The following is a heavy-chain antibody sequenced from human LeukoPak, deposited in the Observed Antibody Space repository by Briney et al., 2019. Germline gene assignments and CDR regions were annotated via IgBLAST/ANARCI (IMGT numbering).Heavy chain of an antibody. V-gene: IGHV4-59*08. CDR1: GGSISRHF. Sequence: SETLSLPCSVSGGSISRHFWSWIRQPPGKGLEWIGYISYSGSTRYNPSFQSRVTISMEMSKTHFSLKLTSVTAADTAVYYCARLLNNDNSGDPDTFDMWGPGTMVTVSS. CDR3: ARLLNNDNSGDPDTFDM. CDR2: ISYSGST. D-gene: IGHD3-22*01. J-gene: IGHJ3*02.